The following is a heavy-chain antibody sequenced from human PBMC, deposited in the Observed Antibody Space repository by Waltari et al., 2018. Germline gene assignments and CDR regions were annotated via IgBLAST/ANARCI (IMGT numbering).Heavy chain of an antibody. CDR3: ARDGEMYCSSTSCYYFDH. CDR1: GFTFISYT. D-gene: IGHD2-2*01. Sequence: QGQLVESGGGVVQPGRSLRLSCAASGFTFISYTMHWVRQAPGKGLAWRAVKSKAGSNKNPANSVKGRFPISKDNSKNTLYLQMNSLRTQDTAVYYCARDGEMYCSSTSCYYFDHWGQGTLVTVSS. V-gene: IGHV3-30*04. CDR2: KSKAGSNK. J-gene: IGHJ4*02.